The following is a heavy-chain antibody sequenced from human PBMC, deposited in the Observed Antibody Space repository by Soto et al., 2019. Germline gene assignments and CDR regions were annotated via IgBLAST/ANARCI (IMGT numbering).Heavy chain of an antibody. Sequence: PGGSLRLSCAASGFTFSSYAMSWVRQAPGKGLEWVSAISGSGGSTYYADSVKGRFTISRDNSKNTLYLQMNSLRAEDTAVYYCATIPRGYYYDSSGYYFGAEYYFDYWGQGTLVTVSS. CDR1: GFTFSSYA. CDR3: ATIPRGYYYDSSGYYFGAEYYFDY. D-gene: IGHD3-22*01. J-gene: IGHJ4*02. CDR2: ISGSGGST. V-gene: IGHV3-23*01.